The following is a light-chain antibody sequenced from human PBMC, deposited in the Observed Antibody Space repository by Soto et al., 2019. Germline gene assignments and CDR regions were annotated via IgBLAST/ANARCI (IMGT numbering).Light chain of an antibody. V-gene: IGLV2-14*01. CDR2: DVS. Sequence: QSALTQPASVSGSPGQSLPISCTGTSSDVGGFNYVSWYQQHPGKAPKLMIYDVSNRPSGVSNRFSGSKSGNTASLTISGLQAEDEADYYCSSYTSISLDVFGTGTKLTVL. J-gene: IGLJ1*01. CDR3: SSYTSISLDV. CDR1: SSDVGGFNY.